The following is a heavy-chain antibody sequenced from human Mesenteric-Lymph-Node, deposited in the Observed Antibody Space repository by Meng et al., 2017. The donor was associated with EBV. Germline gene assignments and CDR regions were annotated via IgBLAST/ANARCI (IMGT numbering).Heavy chain of an antibody. V-gene: IGHV4-34*01. J-gene: IGHJ4*02. Sequence: QVQLQQGGSGLLKPSGALALTCAGYGWSFSRYHWSWNPQAPGKGLEGIWEISHSGSTNYNPSLKSRVTISVDTSKNQFSLKLSSVTAADTAVYYCAKGPLLGGELSLEDYWGQGTLVTVSS. CDR3: AKGPLLGGELSLEDY. CDR1: GWSFSRYH. D-gene: IGHD3-16*02. CDR2: ISHSGST.